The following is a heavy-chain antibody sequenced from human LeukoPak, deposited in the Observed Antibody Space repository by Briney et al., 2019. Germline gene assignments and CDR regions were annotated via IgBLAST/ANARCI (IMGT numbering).Heavy chain of an antibody. J-gene: IGHJ6*03. D-gene: IGHD3-3*01. CDR1: GFTFSNAW. V-gene: IGHV3-15*01. CDR3: TTEDLYYYYMDV. Sequence: GGSLRLSCAASGFTFSNAWVSWVRQAPGKGLEWVGRIKSKTDGGTTDYAAPVKGRFTISRDDSKNTLYLQMNSLKTEDTAVYYCTTEDLYYYYMDVWGKGTTVTVSS. CDR2: IKSKTDGGTT.